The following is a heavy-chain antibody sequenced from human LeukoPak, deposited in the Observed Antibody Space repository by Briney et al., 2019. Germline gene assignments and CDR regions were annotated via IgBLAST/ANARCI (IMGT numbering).Heavy chain of an antibody. V-gene: IGHV3-7*04. CDR3: ARGNWNFDL. CDR2: IKQDGSEK. CDR1: GFSFNSYW. J-gene: IGHJ2*01. Sequence: GGSLRHSCAASGFSFNSYWMSWVRQAPGKGLEWVANIKQDGSEKYYVDSVKGRFTISRDNAKSALYLQMNSLRAEDTALYYCARGNWNFDLWGRGTLLSVSS.